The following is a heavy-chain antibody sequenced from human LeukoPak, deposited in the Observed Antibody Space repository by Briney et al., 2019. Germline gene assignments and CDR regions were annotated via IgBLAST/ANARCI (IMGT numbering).Heavy chain of an antibody. CDR1: GFTFSGYS. J-gene: IGHJ3*02. Sequence: GGSLRLSCAASGFTFSGYSMNWVRQAPGKGLEWFSSCSSSTRYIFYADSMKGRFTISRDNAKNSLYLQMNSLRAEDTAVYYCARVWGVGATLGVFDIWGQGTMVTVSS. CDR3: ARVWGVGATLGVFDI. D-gene: IGHD1-26*01. CDR2: CSSSTRYI. V-gene: IGHV3-21*01.